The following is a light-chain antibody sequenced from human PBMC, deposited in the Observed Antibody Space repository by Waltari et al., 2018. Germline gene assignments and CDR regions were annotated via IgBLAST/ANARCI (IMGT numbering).Light chain of an antibody. V-gene: IGLV4-69*01. CDR2: VNSDGSH. CDR3: QTGGHGTWV. J-gene: IGLJ3*02. CDR1: SGHPNNL. Sequence: QLVLTQSPSASAPLGASVKLTCTLSSGHPNNLIAWPQQHPTKGPRYLMKVNSDGSHNKGDKIPERFSGSSSGAERYLTISSLQSEDEADYYCQTGGHGTWVFGGGTKLTVL.